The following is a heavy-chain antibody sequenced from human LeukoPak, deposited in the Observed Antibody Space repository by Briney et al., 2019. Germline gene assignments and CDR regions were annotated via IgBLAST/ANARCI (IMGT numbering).Heavy chain of an antibody. CDR1: GGSISSSNYY. J-gene: IGHJ4*02. CDR3: ARLDYGYSYVFDY. CDR2: IYYSGST. Sequence: PSETLSLTCTVSGGSISSSNYYWGWIRQPPGKGLDWIGYIYYSGSTNYNPSLKSRVTISVDTSKNQFSLKLSSVTAADTAIYYCARLDYGYSYVFDYWGQGTLVTVSS. D-gene: IGHD4-17*01. V-gene: IGHV4-61*05.